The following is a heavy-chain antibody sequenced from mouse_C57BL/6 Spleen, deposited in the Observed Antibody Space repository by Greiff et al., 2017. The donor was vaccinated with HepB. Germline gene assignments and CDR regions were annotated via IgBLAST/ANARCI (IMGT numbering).Heavy chain of an antibody. CDR1: GYAFTNYL. J-gene: IGHJ1*03. D-gene: IGHD2-4*01. CDR3: ARIGGLRGYFDV. V-gene: IGHV1-54*01. Sequence: VQLQQSGAELVRPGTSVKVSCKASGYAFTNYLIEWVKQRPGQGLEWIGVINPGSGGTNYNEKFKGKATLTADKSSSTAYMQLSSLTSEDSAVYFCARIGGLRGYFDVWGTGTTVTVSS. CDR2: INPGSGGT.